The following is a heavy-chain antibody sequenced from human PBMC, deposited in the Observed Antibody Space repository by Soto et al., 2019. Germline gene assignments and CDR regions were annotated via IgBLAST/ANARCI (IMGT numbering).Heavy chain of an antibody. CDR3: ARDKGAGTFYDFWSGYTRPYYYYGMDV. J-gene: IGHJ6*02. D-gene: IGHD3-3*01. V-gene: IGHV1-2*04. CDR2: INPNSGGT. Sequence: ASVKVSCKASGYTFTGYYMHWVRQAPGQGLEWMGWINPNSGGTNYAQKFQGWVTMTRDTSISTAYMELSRLIFDDTAVFYCARDKGAGTFYDFWSGYTRPYYYYGMDVWGQGTTVTVSS. CDR1: GYTFTGYY.